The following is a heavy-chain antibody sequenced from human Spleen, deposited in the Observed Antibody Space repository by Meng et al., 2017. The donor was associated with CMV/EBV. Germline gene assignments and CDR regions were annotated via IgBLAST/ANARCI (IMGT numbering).Heavy chain of an antibody. V-gene: IGHV3-66*02. CDR1: GFTVSSNY. CDR2: IYAGGTT. CDR3: ARGLYDSSGLDFDY. Sequence: GESLKISCAASGFTVSSNYMSWVRQAPGKGLEWVSVIYAGGTTYYADSVRGRFTFSRDDSKSTLYLQMNGLRAEDTGVYYCARGLYDSSGLDFDYWGQGTLVTVSS. J-gene: IGHJ4*02. D-gene: IGHD3-22*01.